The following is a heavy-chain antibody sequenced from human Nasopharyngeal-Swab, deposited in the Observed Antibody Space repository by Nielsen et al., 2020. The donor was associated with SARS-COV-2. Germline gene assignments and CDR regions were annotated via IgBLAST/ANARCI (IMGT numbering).Heavy chain of an antibody. V-gene: IGHV4-34*01. CDR1: GGSFSASY. Sequence: QTLSRTSAVYGGSFSASYRGWIRQPPGRGLEWIAEINHSGTTNYNPSLKSRVTLSGDTSVNQVSLELSSVTAADTAVYYCARGLSGIVPSPILGLGPYYSYYYMDVWGKGTTVTVSS. J-gene: IGHJ6*03. D-gene: IGHD2-2*01. CDR3: ARGLSGIVPSPILGLGPYYSYYYMDV. CDR2: INHSGTT.